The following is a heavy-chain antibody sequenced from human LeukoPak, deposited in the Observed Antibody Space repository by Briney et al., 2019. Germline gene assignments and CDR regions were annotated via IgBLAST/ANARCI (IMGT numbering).Heavy chain of an antibody. J-gene: IGHJ4*02. CDR1: GGSISSYY. CDR3: AHGSGCYYEFDY. D-gene: IGHD3-10*01. V-gene: IGHV4-59*01. Sequence: SETLSLTCTVSGGSISSYYWSWIRQPPGKGLEWIGYIYYSGSTNYNPSLKSRVTISVDTSKNQFSLKLSSVTAADTAVYYCAHGSGCYYEFDYWGQGTLVTVSS. CDR2: IYYSGST.